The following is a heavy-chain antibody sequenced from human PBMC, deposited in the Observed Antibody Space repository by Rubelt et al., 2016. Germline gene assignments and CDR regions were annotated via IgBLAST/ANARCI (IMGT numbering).Heavy chain of an antibody. V-gene: IGHV1-69*01. D-gene: IGHD6-19*01. Sequence: QVQLVQSGAEVKKPGSSVKVSCKASGGTFSSCAISWVRQAPGQGLEWMGGIIPIFGTANYAQKFQGRVTINADESTSTAYMGLSSLRSEDTAVYYCERDLRGGGEQWLDYYFDYWGQGTLVTVSS. CDR1: GGTFSSCA. J-gene: IGHJ4*02. CDR3: ERDLRGGGEQWLDYYFDY. CDR2: IIPIFGTA.